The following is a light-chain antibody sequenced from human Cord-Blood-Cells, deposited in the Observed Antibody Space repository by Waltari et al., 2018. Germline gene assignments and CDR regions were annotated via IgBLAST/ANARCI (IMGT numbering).Light chain of an antibody. CDR2: AAS. CDR1: QGISSD. J-gene: IGKJ2*01. CDR3: QQYYSYPYT. Sequence: AIRITQYPSSPSASTGDRVTITCRASQGISSDLAWYQQKPGKAPKLLIYAASTLQSGVPSRFSGSGSGTDFTLTISCLQSEDFATYYCQQYYSYPYTFGQGTKLEIK. V-gene: IGKV1-8*01.